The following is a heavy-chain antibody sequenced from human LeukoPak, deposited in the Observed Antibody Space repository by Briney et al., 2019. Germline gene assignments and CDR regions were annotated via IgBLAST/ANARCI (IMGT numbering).Heavy chain of an antibody. CDR1: GFTFSSYA. CDR3: AKDPDPSYSGSYEAES. CDR2: ISGSGGST. J-gene: IGHJ4*02. Sequence: GGSLRLSCAASGFTFSSYAMSWVRQAPGKGLEGVSAISGSGGSTYYADSVKGRFTISRDNSKNTLYLQMNSLRAEDTAVYYCAKDPDPSYSGSYEAESWGQGTLVTVSS. V-gene: IGHV3-23*01. D-gene: IGHD1-26*01.